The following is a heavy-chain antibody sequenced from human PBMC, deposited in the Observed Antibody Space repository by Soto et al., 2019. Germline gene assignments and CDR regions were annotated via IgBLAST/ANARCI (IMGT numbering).Heavy chain of an antibody. Sequence: QVQLQESGPGLVKPSGTLTLTCAVSGGSISSNNWWTWVRLPPGKGLEWIGEIYHSGSTNYNPSLKSRVTISVDKSKNQFSLKLSSVTAADTAMYYCARAPLSRQWLFPWGQGTLLTVSS. J-gene: IGHJ5*02. CDR3: ARAPLSRQWLFP. D-gene: IGHD6-19*01. CDR1: GGSISSNNW. V-gene: IGHV4-4*02. CDR2: IYHSGST.